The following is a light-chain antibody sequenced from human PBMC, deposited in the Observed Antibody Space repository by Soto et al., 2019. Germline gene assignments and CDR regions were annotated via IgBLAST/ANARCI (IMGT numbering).Light chain of an antibody. CDR3: VLYMGSGIWV. Sequence: QAVVTQEASLSVSPGTTVTLTCGLSSGSVSANYYPSWYQQTPGQAPRTLIYNTNTRSSGVPDRFSGSILGNKAALTITGAQADDESDYYCVLYMGSGIWVFGGGTMVTVL. V-gene: IGLV8-61*01. CDR2: NTN. J-gene: IGLJ3*02. CDR1: SGSVSANYY.